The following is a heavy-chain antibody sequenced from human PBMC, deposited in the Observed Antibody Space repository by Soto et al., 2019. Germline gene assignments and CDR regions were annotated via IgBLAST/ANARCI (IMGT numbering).Heavy chain of an antibody. CDR3: ARPAGYTSSWAFDY. J-gene: IGHJ4*02. Sequence: EVQLVESGGGLVKPGGSLRLSCAASGFTFSTYSMNWVRQAPGKGLEWVSSISSSSSYIYYADSVKGRFTISRDNAKNSLYLQMNSLRADDTAVYYCARPAGYTSSWAFDYWGQGTLVTVSS. D-gene: IGHD6-13*01. CDR1: GFTFSTYS. V-gene: IGHV3-21*01. CDR2: ISSSSSYI.